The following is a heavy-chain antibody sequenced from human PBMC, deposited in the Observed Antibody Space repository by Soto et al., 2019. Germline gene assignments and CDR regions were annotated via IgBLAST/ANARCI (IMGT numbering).Heavy chain of an antibody. CDR3: GVDTTGPLDY. D-gene: IGHD5-18*01. CDR1: GFSFSSSG. V-gene: IGHV3-33*03. Sequence: GSLKISCAASGFSFSSSGMHWVRQAPGKGLEWVAVIWYDGNKKYYGDSVRGRFTISRDNSKNTLYLEMNSLRAEDTAVYYCGVDTTGPLDYWGQGTLVIVSS. CDR2: IWYDGNKK. J-gene: IGHJ4*02.